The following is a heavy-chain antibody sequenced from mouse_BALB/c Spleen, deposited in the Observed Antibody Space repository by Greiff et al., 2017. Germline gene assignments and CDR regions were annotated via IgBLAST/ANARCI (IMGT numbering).Heavy chain of an antibody. J-gene: IGHJ4*01. V-gene: IGHV1-9*01. CDR2: ILPGSGST. CDR1: GYTFSSYW. Sequence: QVQLKESGAELMKPGASVKISCTATGYTFSSYWIEWVKQRPGHGLEWIGEILPGSGSTNYNEKFKGKATFTADTSSNTSYKLLSSLTSEDSAVYCLARRVHRWAMDYWGQGTSVTVSS. CDR3: ARRVHRWAMDY.